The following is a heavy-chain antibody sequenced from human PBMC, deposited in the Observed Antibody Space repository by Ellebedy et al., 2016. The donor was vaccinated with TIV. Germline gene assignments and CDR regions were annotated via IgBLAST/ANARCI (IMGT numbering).Heavy chain of an antibody. J-gene: IGHJ4*02. Sequence: GESLKISCAASGFTFSSYSMNWVRQAPGKGLEWVSSISSSSSYIYSADSVKGRFTISRDNAKHSLFLRMNSLRAEDTAVYYCARATSIGDYVYYWGQGTLVTVSS. CDR1: GFTFSSYS. D-gene: IGHD2/OR15-2a*01. CDR2: ISSSSSYI. V-gene: IGHV3-21*01. CDR3: ARATSIGDYVYY.